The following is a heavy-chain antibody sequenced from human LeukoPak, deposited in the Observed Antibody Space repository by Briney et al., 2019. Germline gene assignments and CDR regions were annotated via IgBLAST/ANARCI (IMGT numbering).Heavy chain of an antibody. CDR1: GVTLSSYA. Sequence: GGSLRLSCAASGVTLSSYAMSWARQAPGKGLEWVSVIYSGGSTYYADSVKGRFTISRDNSKNTLYLQMNSLRAEDTAVYYCARDRSYFDYWGQGTLVAVSS. V-gene: IGHV3-53*01. CDR2: IYSGGST. J-gene: IGHJ4*02. CDR3: ARDRSYFDY.